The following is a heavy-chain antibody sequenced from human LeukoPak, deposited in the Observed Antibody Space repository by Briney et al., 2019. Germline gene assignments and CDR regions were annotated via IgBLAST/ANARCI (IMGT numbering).Heavy chain of an antibody. CDR3: AREKGAARAFDY. J-gene: IGHJ4*02. Sequence: GASVKVSCKASGYSFTSYYMHWVRQAPGQGLEWMGIINPSGGSTTYAQEFQGRVTMTRDTSTSTVYMQLSSLSSEDTAVYYCAREKGAARAFDYWSQGTLVTVSS. CDR2: INPSGGST. V-gene: IGHV1-46*03. D-gene: IGHD6-6*01. CDR1: GYSFTSYY.